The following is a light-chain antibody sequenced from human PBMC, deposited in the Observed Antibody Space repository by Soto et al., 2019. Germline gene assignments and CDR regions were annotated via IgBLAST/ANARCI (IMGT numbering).Light chain of an antibody. CDR1: SSDVGAYNY. V-gene: IGLV2-8*01. CDR3: SSYEGNSWL. Sequence: QSALTQPPSSSGSPGQSVTISCTGTSSDVGAYNYVSWYQQHPGKAPKLMIYEVSKRPSGVPDRFSGSKSGNTASLTISGLQAEDEADYYCSSYEGNSWLFGGGTKLTVL. CDR2: EVS. J-gene: IGLJ3*02.